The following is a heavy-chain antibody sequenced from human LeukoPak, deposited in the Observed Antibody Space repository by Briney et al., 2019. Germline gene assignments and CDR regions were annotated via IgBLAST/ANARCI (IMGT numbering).Heavy chain of an antibody. J-gene: IGHJ4*02. D-gene: IGHD6-13*01. V-gene: IGHV3-66*01. CDR3: ARTIAAAGFDYFDY. CDR1: GFTVSSNY. CDR2: IYSAGNT. Sequence: GGSLRLSCAASGFTVSSNYMSWVRQAPGKGLEWVSIIYSAGNTYYADSVKGRFTVSRDNSKNTLYLQTNSLRDEDTAVYYCARTIAAAGFDYFDYWGQGTLVTVSS.